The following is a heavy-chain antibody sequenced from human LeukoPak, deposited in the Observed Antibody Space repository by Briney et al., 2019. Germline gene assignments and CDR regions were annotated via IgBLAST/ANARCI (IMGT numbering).Heavy chain of an antibody. J-gene: IGHJ4*02. CDR2: ISGSGGSI. CDR3: AKDREDIVVVPAATSFDY. V-gene: IGHV3-23*01. Sequence: GGSLRLSCAASGFTFSSYAMSWVRQAPGKGLEWVSAISGSGGSIYYADSVKGRFTISRDNSKNTLYLQMNSLRAEDTAVYYCAKDREDIVVVPAATSFDYWGQGTLVTVSS. CDR1: GFTFSSYA. D-gene: IGHD2-2*01.